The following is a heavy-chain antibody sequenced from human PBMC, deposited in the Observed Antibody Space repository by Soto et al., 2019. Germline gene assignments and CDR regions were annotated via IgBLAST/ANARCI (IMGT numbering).Heavy chain of an antibody. D-gene: IGHD6-6*01. CDR1: GGSFSGYY. CDR3: ARGSNSSSFDY. CDR2: INHSGST. J-gene: IGHJ4*02. V-gene: IGHV4-34*01. Sequence: QVQLQQWGAGLLKPSETLSLTCAVYGGSFSGYYWSWIRQPPGKGLEWIGEINHSGSTNYNPSLKSRVTISVDTSKKQFSLKLSSVTVSDTAVYYCARGSNSSSFDYWGQGTLVTVSS.